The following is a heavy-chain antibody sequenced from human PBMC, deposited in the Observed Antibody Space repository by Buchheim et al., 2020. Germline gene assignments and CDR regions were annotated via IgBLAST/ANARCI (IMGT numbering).Heavy chain of an antibody. CDR2: ISSSGSTI. J-gene: IGHJ6*02. D-gene: IGHD3-22*01. CDR1: GFTFSDYY. CDR3: ARARVVVITNYYYGMDV. Sequence: QVQLVESGGGLVKPGGSLRLSCAASGFTFSDYYMSWIRQAPGKGLEWVSYISSSGSTIYYADSLKGRFTISRDNAKNSLYLPMNSLRAEETAVYYWARARVVVITNYYYGMDVWGQGTT. V-gene: IGHV3-11*01.